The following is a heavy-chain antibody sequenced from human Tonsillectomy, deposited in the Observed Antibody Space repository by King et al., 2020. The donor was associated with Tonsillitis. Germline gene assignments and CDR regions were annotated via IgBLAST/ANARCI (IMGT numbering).Heavy chain of an antibody. D-gene: IGHD6-19*01. V-gene: IGHV3-7*04. Sequence: VQLVESGGGLVQPGGSLRLSCAASGFTFSSYWMSWVRQAPGKGLEWVANIKQDGSEKYYVDSVKGRFTISRDNAKNSLYLQMNSLRAEDTAVYYCARGRSGWSPNFDYWGQGTLVTVSS. CDR2: IKQDGSEK. CDR3: ARGRSGWSPNFDY. CDR1: GFTFSSYW. J-gene: IGHJ4*02.